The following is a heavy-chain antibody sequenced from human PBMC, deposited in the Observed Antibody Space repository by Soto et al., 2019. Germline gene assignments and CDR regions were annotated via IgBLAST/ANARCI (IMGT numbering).Heavy chain of an antibody. V-gene: IGHV3-48*01. CDR2: ISSNSDAM. Sequence: EVQLVESGGGFVQPGGSLRLCCAASRFTFNTFPMNWVRLAPGKGLEWLSHISSNSDAMYYADSVKGRFTISRDNARKSLYLQMHSLIVDDTAVYYCVRDYQYGFDMWGQGTMVTVSS. CDR1: RFTFNTFP. D-gene: IGHD3-16*02. J-gene: IGHJ3*02. CDR3: VRDYQYGFDM.